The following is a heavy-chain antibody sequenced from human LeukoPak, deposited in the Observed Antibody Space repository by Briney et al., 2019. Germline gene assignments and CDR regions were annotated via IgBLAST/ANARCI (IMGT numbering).Heavy chain of an antibody. D-gene: IGHD6-19*01. CDR1: GGSIISSSYY. CDR3: ARYRIAVAGTAN. J-gene: IGHJ4*02. V-gene: IGHV4-39*01. Sequence: PSETLSLTCTVSGGSIISSSYYWGWIRQPPGKGLEWIGSIYYSGSTYYNPSLKSRVTISVDTSKNQFSLKLSSVTAADTAVYYCARYRIAVAGTANWGQGTLVTVSS. CDR2: IYYSGST.